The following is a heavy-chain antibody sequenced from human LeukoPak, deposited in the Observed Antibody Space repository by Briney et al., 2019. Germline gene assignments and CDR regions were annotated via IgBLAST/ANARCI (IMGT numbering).Heavy chain of an antibody. Sequence: GRSLRLSCAASGFTFSSYGMHWVRQAPGKGLEWVAVISYDGSNKYYADSVKGRFTISRDNSKNTLYLQMNSLRAEDTAVYYCALDRGDGSGGVIDYWGQGTLVTVSS. J-gene: IGHJ4*02. CDR1: GFTFSSYG. CDR3: ALDRGDGSGGVIDY. V-gene: IGHV3-30*03. D-gene: IGHD3-10*01. CDR2: ISYDGSNK.